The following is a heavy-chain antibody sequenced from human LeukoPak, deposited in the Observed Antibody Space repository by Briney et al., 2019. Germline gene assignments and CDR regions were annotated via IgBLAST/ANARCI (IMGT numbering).Heavy chain of an antibody. V-gene: IGHV3-21*01. D-gene: IGHD2-2*01. CDR2: VSSTSSYI. CDR3: ARESGSRSYYYYMDV. Sequence: GGSLRLSCAASGFTFSSFSMNWVRQAPGKGLEWVSSVSSTSSYIYYADSVKGRFTISRDKDKNSVYLQMTSLRAEDTAVYYCARESGSRSYYYYMDVWGKGTTVTVSS. CDR1: GFTFSSFS. J-gene: IGHJ6*03.